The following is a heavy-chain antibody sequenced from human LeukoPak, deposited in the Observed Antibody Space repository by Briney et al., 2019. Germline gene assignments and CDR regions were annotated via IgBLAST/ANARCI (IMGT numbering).Heavy chain of an antibody. J-gene: IGHJ4*02. CDR3: AKDRPPYCSSTSCREANDY. CDR1: GFTVSSYG. CDR2: IRYDGSNK. D-gene: IGHD2-2*01. Sequence: PGRSLRLSYAASGFTVSSYGIHSVRQAPSKGLEWEAFIRYDGSNKYYTDSVKSRFTISRDNSKNTLYLQMNSLRAEDTAVYYCAKDRPPYCSSTSCREANDYWGQGTLVTVSS. V-gene: IGHV3-30*02.